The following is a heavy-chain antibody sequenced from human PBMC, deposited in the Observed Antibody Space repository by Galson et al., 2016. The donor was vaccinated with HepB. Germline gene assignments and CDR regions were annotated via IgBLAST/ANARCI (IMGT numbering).Heavy chain of an antibody. D-gene: IGHD3-10*01. CDR1: GASISSYY. V-gene: IGHV4-59*01. J-gene: IGHJ4*02. CDR3: AREGLQWFGELFGY. Sequence: ETLSLTCTVSGASISSYYWSWIRQPPGKGLDYIGYIYHNGITNYNSSLKSRVTISLDMSKNQFSLKLTSVTAADTAVYYCAREGLQWFGELFGYWGQGTLVTVSS. CDR2: IYHNGIT.